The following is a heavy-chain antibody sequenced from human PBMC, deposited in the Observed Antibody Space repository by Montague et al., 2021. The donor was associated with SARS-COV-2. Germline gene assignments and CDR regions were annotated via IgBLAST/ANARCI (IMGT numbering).Heavy chain of an antibody. CDR1: GDSVSRSY. J-gene: IGHJ4*02. CDR3: ARQITMVREPFDS. Sequence: SEILSLTCTVAGDSVSRSYWNWIRQSPGKGLEWIGNIYYYGRVNYNPSLKSRLSISLDTSKNQLSLTLTSVTAADTATYYCARQITMVREPFDSWGQGTLVLVSS. CDR2: IYYYGRV. D-gene: IGHD3-10*01. V-gene: IGHV4-59*08.